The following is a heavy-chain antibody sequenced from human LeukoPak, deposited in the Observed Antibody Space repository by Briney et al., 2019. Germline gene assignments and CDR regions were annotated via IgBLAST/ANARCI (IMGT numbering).Heavy chain of an antibody. Sequence: GGSLRLSCEASGFTFSSYWMSWVRQAPGKGLEWVANIKQDGSEKYYVDSVKGRFTISRDNAKNSLYLQMNSLRAEDTAVYYCARLRYYYYMDVWGKGTTVTVSS. CDR3: ARLRYYYYMDV. CDR2: IKQDGSEK. V-gene: IGHV3-7*01. D-gene: IGHD3-10*01. J-gene: IGHJ6*03. CDR1: GFTFSSYW.